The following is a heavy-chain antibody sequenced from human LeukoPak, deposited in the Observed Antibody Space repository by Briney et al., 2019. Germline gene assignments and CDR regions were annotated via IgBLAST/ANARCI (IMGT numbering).Heavy chain of an antibody. V-gene: IGHV4-38-2*02. CDR2: IYHSGGT. CDR1: GYSISSGYY. D-gene: IGHD3-16*02. Sequence: SETLSLTCTVSGYSISSGYYWGWIRQPPGKGLEWIGSIYHSGGTYYNPSLKSRVTISVDTSKNQFSLKLSSVTAADTAVYYCARAYYDYVWGSYRVNLSDYWGQGTLVTVSS. J-gene: IGHJ4*02. CDR3: ARAYYDYVWGSYRVNLSDY.